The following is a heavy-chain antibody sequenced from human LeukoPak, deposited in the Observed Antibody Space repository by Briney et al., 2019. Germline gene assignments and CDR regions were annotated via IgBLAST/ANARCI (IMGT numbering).Heavy chain of an antibody. CDR3: GNHIVRLPAASYAFDI. D-gene: IGHD2-2*01. J-gene: IGHJ3*02. CDR1: RFTFSNFN. Sequence: GGSLRLSCSAPRFTFSNFNMHWVRQAPGKGLQFVSGITSDGGSIDYADSVRGRFTISRDNSKNTLYLQTNSLRAEDTAVYYSGNHIVRLPAASYAFDIWGQGTMVIVSS. CDR2: ITSDGGSI. V-gene: IGHV3-64*04.